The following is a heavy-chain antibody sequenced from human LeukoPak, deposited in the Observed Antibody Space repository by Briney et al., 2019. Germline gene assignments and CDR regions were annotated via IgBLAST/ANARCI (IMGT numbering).Heavy chain of an antibody. V-gene: IGHV3-43*01. CDR2: AGWAGGTT. Sequence: GGSLRLSCATSGFNFDRYTIHWVRQAPGKGLEWVSLAGWAGGTTFYSDSVRGRFTISRDSGRKSVHLQMNSLTTDDTAFYFCAKELDTMFFDYWGQGALVTVSS. CDR3: AKELDTMFFDY. J-gene: IGHJ4*02. CDR1: GFNFDRYT. D-gene: IGHD3-10*02.